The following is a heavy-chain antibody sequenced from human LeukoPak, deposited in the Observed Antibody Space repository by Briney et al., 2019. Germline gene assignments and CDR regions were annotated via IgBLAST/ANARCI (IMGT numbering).Heavy chain of an antibody. V-gene: IGHV4-38-2*01. D-gene: IGHD7-27*01. CDR3: ARLGIDY. J-gene: IGHJ4*02. CDR2: IYHSGST. Sequence: PWETLSLTCAVSGYSISSGYYWGWIRQPPGKGLEWIGSIYHSGSTYYNPSLKSRVTISVDTSKNQFSLKLSSVTAADTAVYYCARLGIDYWGQGTLVTVSS. CDR1: GYSISSGYY.